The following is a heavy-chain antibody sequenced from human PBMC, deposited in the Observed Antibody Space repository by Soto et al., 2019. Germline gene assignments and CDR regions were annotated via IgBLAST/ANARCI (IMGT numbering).Heavy chain of an antibody. CDR3: ARVERGTATTVVDTFDI. J-gene: IGHJ3*02. Sequence: SETLSLTCAVYGGFVSSGNYYWSWIRQPPGKGLEWIGEMSHSGGTHFNPSLKSRVTISVDTSKNQFSLKMSSVTAADTALYYCARVERGTATTVVDTFDIWDPGTMVTVS. CDR1: GGFVSSGNYY. CDR2: MSHSGGT. D-gene: IGHD1-1*01. V-gene: IGHV4-61*01.